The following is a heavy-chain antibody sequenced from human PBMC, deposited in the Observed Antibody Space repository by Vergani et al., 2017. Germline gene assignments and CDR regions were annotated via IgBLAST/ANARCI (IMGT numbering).Heavy chain of an antibody. V-gene: IGHV4-59*01. D-gene: IGHD2-2*01. CDR1: GAAIKDFY. CDR2: VYYTGST. J-gene: IGHJ6*03. Sequence: QVQLQESGPGLVKPSETLSLTCTVSGAAIKDFYWSWFRQPPGKGLEWIGYVYYTGSTTYNPSLKSRVTISVDTSNNQFSLRMTSLTAADTAVYYCARVADCSSTSCYAYYYYYYYMDVWGKGTTVTVSS. CDR3: ARVADCSSTSCYAYYYYYYYMDV.